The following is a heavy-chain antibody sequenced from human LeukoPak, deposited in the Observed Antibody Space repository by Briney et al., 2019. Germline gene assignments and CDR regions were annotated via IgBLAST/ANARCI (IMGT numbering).Heavy chain of an antibody. J-gene: IGHJ3*02. Sequence: ASVKVSCKASGYTFTSYYMHWVRQAPGQGLEWMGIINPSGGSTSYAQKFQGRVTTTRDTSTSTVYMELSSLRSEDTAVYYCARVRGVVVVAANDAFDIWGQGTMVTVSS. V-gene: IGHV1-46*01. D-gene: IGHD2-15*01. CDR1: GYTFTSYY. CDR3: ARVRGVVVVAANDAFDI. CDR2: INPSGGST.